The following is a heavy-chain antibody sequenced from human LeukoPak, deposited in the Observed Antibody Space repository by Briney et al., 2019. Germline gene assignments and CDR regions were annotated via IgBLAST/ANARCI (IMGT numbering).Heavy chain of an antibody. J-gene: IGHJ5*02. Sequence: SETLSLTCAVYGVSFSGYYWSWIRQPPGKGLEWIGEINHSGSTNYNPSLKSRVTISVDTSKNQFSLKLSSVTAADTAVYYCARETMVRFDPWGQGTLVTVSS. V-gene: IGHV4-34*01. D-gene: IGHD3-10*01. CDR3: ARETMVRFDP. CDR1: GVSFSGYY. CDR2: INHSGST.